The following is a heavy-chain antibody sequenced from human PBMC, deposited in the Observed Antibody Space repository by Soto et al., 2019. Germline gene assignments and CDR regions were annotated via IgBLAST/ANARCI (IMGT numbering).Heavy chain of an antibody. CDR3: ARHESGCSFGY. CDR1: GGSLSRSFCF. D-gene: IGHD5-18*01. J-gene: IGHJ4*02. CDR2: LYYSGST. Sequence: QLQLQDSGPGLVKPSETLSLTCSVSGGSLSRSFCFWGWIRQAPGKGLEWIASLYYSGSTYYNPSRKGRVSISVGASRNQFDLKLSSVTAADTALYYGARHESGCSFGYRCQGTLVTVSS. V-gene: IGHV4-39*01.